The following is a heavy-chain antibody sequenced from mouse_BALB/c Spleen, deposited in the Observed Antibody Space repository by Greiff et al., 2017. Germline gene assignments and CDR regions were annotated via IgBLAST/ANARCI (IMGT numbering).Heavy chain of an antibody. V-gene: IGHV2-9*02. D-gene: IGHD1-1*01. Sequence: VKLMESGPGLVAPSQSLSITCTVSGFSLTSYGVHWVRQPPGKGLEWLGVIWAGGSTNYNSALMSRLSISKDNSKSQVFLKMNSLQTDDTAMYYCARDRGDYGIAMDYWGQGTSVTVSS. CDR2: IWAGGST. CDR3: ARDRGDYGIAMDY. J-gene: IGHJ4*01. CDR1: GFSLTSYG.